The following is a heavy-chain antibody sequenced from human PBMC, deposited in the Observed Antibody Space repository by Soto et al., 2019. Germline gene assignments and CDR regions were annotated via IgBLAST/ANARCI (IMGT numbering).Heavy chain of an antibody. Sequence: GGSLRPSCAASGFTFSSYAMSWVRQAPGKGLEWVSAISGSGGSTYYADSVKGRFTISRDNSKNTLYLQMNSLRAEDTAVYYCAKDWRKSTKTYYYDSSGHKDRGFFDYWGQGTLVTVSS. D-gene: IGHD3-22*01. CDR2: ISGSGGST. J-gene: IGHJ4*02. CDR1: GFTFSSYA. V-gene: IGHV3-23*01. CDR3: AKDWRKSTKTYYYDSSGHKDRGFFDY.